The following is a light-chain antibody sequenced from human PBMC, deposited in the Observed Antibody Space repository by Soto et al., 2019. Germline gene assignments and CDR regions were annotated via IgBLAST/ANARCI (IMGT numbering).Light chain of an antibody. CDR2: GAS. CDR1: QSVTSNY. V-gene: IGKV3-20*01. CDR3: QRYGSSRPWT. J-gene: IGKJ1*01. Sequence: EIEMTQSPATLSVSPGERATLSCRVSQSVTSNYIAWYQQKPGQAPRLLIYGASSRATGIPDRFSGSGSGTDFTLTISRLEPADFAVYYCQRYGSSRPWTFGQGTKVDIK.